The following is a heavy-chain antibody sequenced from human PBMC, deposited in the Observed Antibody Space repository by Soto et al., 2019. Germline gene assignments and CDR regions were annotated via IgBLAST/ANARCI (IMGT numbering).Heavy chain of an antibody. CDR1: GFTFDDCS. J-gene: IGHJ5*02. CDR3: ARAVDSDGHGGELDT. Sequence: EVKLVESGGAVVQPGGSLRLSCAASGFTFDDCSMHWVRQAPGKGLEWVGLITWDGGDAYYSDSVKGRFTISRDNSKSSRHLHMNNVSTDDTALYYCARAVDSDGHGGELDTWGQGTRVSVSS. D-gene: IGHD5-18*01. V-gene: IGHV3-43*01. CDR2: ITWDGGDA.